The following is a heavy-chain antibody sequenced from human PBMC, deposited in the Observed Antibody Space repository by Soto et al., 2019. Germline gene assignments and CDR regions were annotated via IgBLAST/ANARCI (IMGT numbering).Heavy chain of an antibody. CDR2: ISSSSNYI. D-gene: IGHD6-19*01. Sequence: PGGSLRLSCAASGFTFSSYSMNWVRQAPGKGLEWVSSISSSSNYIYYADSVKGRFTISRDNAKNSLYLQMNSLRAEDTAVYYCARDPSGVVVFTVAYYFDYWGQGTLVTVSS. V-gene: IGHV3-21*01. CDR3: ARDPSGVVVFTVAYYFDY. CDR1: GFTFSSYS. J-gene: IGHJ4*02.